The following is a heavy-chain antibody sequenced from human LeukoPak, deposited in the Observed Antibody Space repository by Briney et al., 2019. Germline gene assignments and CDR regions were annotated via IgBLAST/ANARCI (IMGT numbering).Heavy chain of an antibody. CDR3: ARSLMTLSDAFDI. J-gene: IGHJ3*02. V-gene: IGHV4-39*01. D-gene: IGHD2/OR15-2a*01. Sequence: SETLSLTCTVSGGSISSSSYYWGWIRQPPGKGLEWIGSIYYSGSTHYNPSLKSRVTISVDTSKNQFSLKLSSVTAADTAAYYCARSLMTLSDAFDIWGQGTMVTVSS. CDR1: GGSISSSSYY. CDR2: IYYSGST.